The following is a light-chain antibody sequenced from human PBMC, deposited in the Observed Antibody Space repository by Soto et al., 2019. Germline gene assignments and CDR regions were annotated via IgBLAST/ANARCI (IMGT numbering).Light chain of an antibody. J-gene: IGLJ1*01. V-gene: IGLV2-14*01. CDR2: EVG. CDR3: SSYTSISTPYV. Sequence: QSVLTQPASVSGSPGQSITISCTGTSSDIGGYNSVSWYQQHPGKAPKLMIYEVGNRPSGVSNLFSGSKSVNTVSLTISGLQAEDEADSYCSSYTSISTPYVFGTGTKFTVL. CDR1: SSDIGGYNS.